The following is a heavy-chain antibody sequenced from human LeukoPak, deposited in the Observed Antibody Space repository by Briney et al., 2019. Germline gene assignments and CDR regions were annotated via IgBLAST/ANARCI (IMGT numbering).Heavy chain of an antibody. V-gene: IGHV3-7*01. CDR3: ASNWGSYPDC. CDR2: IKKDGSKK. D-gene: IGHD3-16*01. J-gene: IGHJ4*02. CDR1: GFTFSSYA. Sequence: GGSLRLSCAASGFTFSSYAMSWVRQAPGKGLEWVANIKKDGSKKYYVDSVKGRFTISRDNAKNSLYLQMNSLRAEDTALYFCASNWGSYPDCWGQGALVTVSS.